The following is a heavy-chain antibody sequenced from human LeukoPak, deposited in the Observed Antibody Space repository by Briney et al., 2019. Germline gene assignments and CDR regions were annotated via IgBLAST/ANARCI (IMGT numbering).Heavy chain of an antibody. J-gene: IGHJ4*02. V-gene: IGHV3-23*01. D-gene: IGHD2-2*02. CDR3: AKDGHCSSTSCYTYDY. CDR2: IIGSVGST. CDR1: AFTATTPS. Sequence: GGSLRLSCAASAFTATTPSMGCVRQAPGSWMGWVSSIIGSVGSTYHADSVKGGFAISRDNSKNTLYLQMNSLRAEDTAVYYCAKDGHCSSTSCYTYDYWGQGTLVTVSS.